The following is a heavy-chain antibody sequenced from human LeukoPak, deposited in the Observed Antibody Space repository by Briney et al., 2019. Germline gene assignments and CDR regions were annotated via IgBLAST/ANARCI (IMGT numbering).Heavy chain of an antibody. V-gene: IGHV4-38-2*02. CDR2: IYHSGST. D-gene: IGHD3-9*01. Sequence: KPSETLSLTCTVSGYSISSGYYWGWIRQPPGKGLEWIGSIYHSGSTYYNPSLKSRVTISVDTSKNQFSLKLSSVTAADTAVYYCARKKTYYDILTGYPDAFDIWGQGTMVTVSS. CDR3: ARKKTYYDILTGYPDAFDI. CDR1: GYSISSGYY. J-gene: IGHJ3*02.